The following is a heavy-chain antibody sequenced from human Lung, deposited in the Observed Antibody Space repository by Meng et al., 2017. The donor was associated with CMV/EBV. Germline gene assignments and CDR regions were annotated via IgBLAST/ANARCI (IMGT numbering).Heavy chain of an antibody. Sequence: LSLTCAASGFTFSSYGMHWVRQAPGKGLEWVAFIRYDGSNKYYADSVKGRFTISRDNSKNTLYLQMNSLRAEDTAVYYCAKDAGVRPGVPGWDGMDVWGQGTTVTVSS. J-gene: IGHJ6*02. CDR3: AKDAGVRPGVPGWDGMDV. D-gene: IGHD3-10*01. CDR1: GFTFSSYG. V-gene: IGHV3-30*02. CDR2: IRYDGSNK.